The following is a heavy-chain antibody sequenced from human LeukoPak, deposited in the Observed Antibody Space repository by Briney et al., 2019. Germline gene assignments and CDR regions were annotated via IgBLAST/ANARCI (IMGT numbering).Heavy chain of an antibody. D-gene: IGHD3-22*01. CDR2: IYYSGST. CDR3: ARLNYYDNYYYGMDV. CDR1: GGSISSYY. V-gene: IGHV4-59*01. Sequence: SVTLSLTCTVSGGSISSYYWSWIRQPPGKGLEWIGYIYYSGSTNYNPSLKSRVTISVDTSKNQFSLKLSSVTAADTAVYYCARLNYYDNYYYGMDVWGQGTTVTVSS. J-gene: IGHJ6*02.